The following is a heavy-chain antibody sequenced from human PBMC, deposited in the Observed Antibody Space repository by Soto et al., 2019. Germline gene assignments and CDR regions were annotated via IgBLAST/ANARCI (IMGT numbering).Heavy chain of an antibody. D-gene: IGHD1-1*01. CDR3: ADRRGGSGWNDVDFDY. Sequence: QITLQESGPTVVNPTQTLTLTCTFSGFSLSTSGVGVGWIRQPPGKALESLAFAYWDDDNRYSPFLRNRLTVTKDTYKNLVVLTMTNMDFVDTATYFCADRRGGSGWNDVDFDYWGQGTLVTVSS. V-gene: IGHV2-5*02. CDR1: GFSLSTSGVG. J-gene: IGHJ4*02. CDR2: AYWDDDN.